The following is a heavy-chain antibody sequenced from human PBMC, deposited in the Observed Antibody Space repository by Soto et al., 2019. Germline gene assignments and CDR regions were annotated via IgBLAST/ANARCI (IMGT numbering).Heavy chain of an antibody. Sequence: SETLSLTCAVYGGSFSGYYWSWIRQPPGKGLEWLGEINHSGSTNYNPSLKSRVTISVDTSKNQFSLTLSSVTAADTAVYYFARVSKEYSDFSSGYYTQRLGGMDKGGQGTTDTVSS. V-gene: IGHV4-34*01. CDR2: INHSGST. D-gene: IGHD3-3*01. CDR1: GGSFSGYY. J-gene: IGHJ6*02. CDR3: ARVSKEYSDFSSGYYTQRLGGMDK.